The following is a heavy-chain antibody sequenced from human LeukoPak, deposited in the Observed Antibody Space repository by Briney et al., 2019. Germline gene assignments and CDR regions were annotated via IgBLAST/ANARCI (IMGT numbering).Heavy chain of an antibody. J-gene: IGHJ3*02. CDR3: AKGGYSGYDLDAFDM. V-gene: IGHV3-30*02. Sequence: PGGSLRLSCEASGFTFRNYGMHWVRQAPGKGLEWVAFKRSDGKTKYNEDSVKGRFTISRDESKNTLYLQMSSLRPEDTAMYYCAKGGYSGYDLDAFDMWGHGTRVIVSS. D-gene: IGHD5-12*01. CDR2: KRSDGKTK. CDR1: GFTFRNYG.